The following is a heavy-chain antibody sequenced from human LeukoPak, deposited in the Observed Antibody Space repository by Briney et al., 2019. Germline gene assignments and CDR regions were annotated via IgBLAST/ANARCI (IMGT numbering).Heavy chain of an antibody. CDR1: GFTFSSYG. D-gene: IGHD3-16*02. Sequence: GGSLRLSCAASGFTFSSYGMHWVRQAPGKGLEWVAVISYDGSNKYYADSVKGRFPISRDNSKNTLYLQMNSLRAEDTAVYYCAKDLLYSDVWGSYRPNPLDYWGQGTLVTVSS. CDR2: ISYDGSNK. J-gene: IGHJ4*02. V-gene: IGHV3-30*18. CDR3: AKDLLYSDVWGSYRPNPLDY.